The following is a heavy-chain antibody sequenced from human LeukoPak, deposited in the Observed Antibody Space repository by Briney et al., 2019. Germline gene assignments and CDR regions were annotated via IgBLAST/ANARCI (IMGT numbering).Heavy chain of an antibody. CDR1: GFTFSTYA. J-gene: IGHJ6*03. CDR3: AKDGAGYSGSGIYPYYYYFYMDV. CDR2: ISDSGVTT. V-gene: IGHV3-23*01. D-gene: IGHD3-10*01. Sequence: GGPLRLSCAASGFTFSTYAMTWVRQAPGKGLEWASTISDSGVTTDYADSVRGRFTISRDNSKNTIYLQMNSLRVEDTALYYCAKDGAGYSGSGIYPYYYYFYMDVWGNGTTVTVSS.